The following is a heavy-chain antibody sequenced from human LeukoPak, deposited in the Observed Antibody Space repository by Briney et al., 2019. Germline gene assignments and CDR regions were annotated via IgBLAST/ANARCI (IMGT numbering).Heavy chain of an antibody. CDR3: ARAVYTSLYDSSGEKGFDY. V-gene: IGHV1-69*05. J-gene: IGHJ4*02. CDR2: IIPIFGTA. Sequence: ASVKVSCTASGGTFSSYAISWVRQAPGQGPEWMGGIIPIFGTANYAQKFQGRVTITTDESTSTAYMELSSLRSEDTAVYYCARAVYTSLYDSSGEKGFDYWGQGTLVTVSS. D-gene: IGHD3-22*01. CDR1: GGTFSSYA.